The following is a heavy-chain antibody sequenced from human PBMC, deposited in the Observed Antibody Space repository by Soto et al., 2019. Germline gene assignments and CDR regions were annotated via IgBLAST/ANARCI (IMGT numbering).Heavy chain of an antibody. V-gene: IGHV3-7*03. CDR1: GFTFNYYW. Sequence: VQLVESGGGLVQPGGSLRLSCVASGFTFNYYWMSWVRQAPGKGLEWVANIKQDGGDQYYLDSVKGRFTISRDNAKNLLYLQMSSLRAEDTAVYHCARDEGVDYWGQGTLVTVSS. J-gene: IGHJ4*02. CDR2: IKQDGGDQ. CDR3: ARDEGVDY.